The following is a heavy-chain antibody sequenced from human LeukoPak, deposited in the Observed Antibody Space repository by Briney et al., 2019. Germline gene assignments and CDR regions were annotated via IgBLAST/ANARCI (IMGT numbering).Heavy chain of an antibody. CDR2: ISGGAGST. CDR1: GFTFSSYA. D-gene: IGHD3-22*01. Sequence: GGSLRLSCAASGFTFSSYAMSWVRQAPGKGLEWVSAISGGAGSTYYADSVKGRFTISRDNSKNTLYLQMNSLRAEDTAVYYCAKGGHTVIVVKIDYWGQGTPVTVSS. J-gene: IGHJ4*02. V-gene: IGHV3-23*01. CDR3: AKGGHTVIVVKIDY.